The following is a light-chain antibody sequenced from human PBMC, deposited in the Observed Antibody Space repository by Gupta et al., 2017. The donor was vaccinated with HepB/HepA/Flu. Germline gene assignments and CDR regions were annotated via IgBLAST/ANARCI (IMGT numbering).Light chain of an antibody. Sequence: DTQMTQSPSSLSASVGDRVTITCQASQDISNYLNWYQQKPGKAPKLLIYDASNLETGVPSRFSGSGSGTDFTLKISRVEAEDIATYYCKQYVQTLLTFGQGTRLEIK. CDR3: KQYVQTLLT. CDR1: QDISNY. J-gene: IGKJ5*01. CDR2: DAS. V-gene: IGKV1-33*01.